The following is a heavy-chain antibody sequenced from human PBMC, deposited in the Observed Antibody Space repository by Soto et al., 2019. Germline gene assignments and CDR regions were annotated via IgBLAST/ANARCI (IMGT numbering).Heavy chain of an antibody. CDR3: ARGLVNYYDSSGYLPTPDY. J-gene: IGHJ4*02. CDR2: IIPIFGTA. CDR1: GGTFSSYA. Sequence: ASVKVSCKASGGTFSSYAISWVRPAPGQGLEWMGGIIPIFGTANYAQKFQGRVTITADESTSTAYMELSSLRSEDTAVYYCARGLVNYYDSSGYLPTPDYWGQGTLVTVSS. D-gene: IGHD3-22*01. V-gene: IGHV1-69*13.